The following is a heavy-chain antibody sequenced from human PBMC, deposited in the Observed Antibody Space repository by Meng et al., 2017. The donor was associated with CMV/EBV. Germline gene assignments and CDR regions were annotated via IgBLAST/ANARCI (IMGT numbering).Heavy chain of an antibody. J-gene: IGHJ4*02. CDR2: IYWDDDK. D-gene: IGHD5-18*01. CDR1: GFSLSTSGVG. V-gene: IGHV2-5*02. Sequence: QITSKESGPALVKPTQTLTLTCTFSGFSLSTSGVGVGWIRQPPGKALEWLAVIYWDDDKRYSPSLKSRLTITKDTSKNQVVLTMTNMDPVDTATYYCAHLDTAKLHFDYWGQGTLVTVAS. CDR3: AHLDTAKLHFDY.